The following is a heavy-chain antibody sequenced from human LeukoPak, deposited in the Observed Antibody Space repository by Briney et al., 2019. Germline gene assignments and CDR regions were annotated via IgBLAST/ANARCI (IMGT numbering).Heavy chain of an antibody. CDR3: ARQISQWLVRPYFDY. D-gene: IGHD6-19*01. V-gene: IGHV4-34*01. CDR1: GGSFSGYY. CDR2: INHSGST. J-gene: IGHJ4*02. Sequence: PSETLSLTCAVYGGSFSGYYWSWIRQPPGKGLEWIGEINHSGSTNYNPSLKSRVTISVDTSKNQFSLKLSSVTAADTAVYYYARQISQWLVRPYFDYWGQGTLVTVSS.